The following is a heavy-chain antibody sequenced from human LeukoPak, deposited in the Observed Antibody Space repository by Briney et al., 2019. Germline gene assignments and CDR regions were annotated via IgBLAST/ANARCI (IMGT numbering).Heavy chain of an antibody. Sequence: PSETLSLTCTASGGSVSSSSYYWGWIRQPPGQGLEWIGSIYYSGSTYYNPSLKIRVTISVDTSKNQFSLKLSSVTAADTAVYYCARQLISSRSGYFYWGQGTLVTVSS. CDR3: ARQLISSRSGYFY. D-gene: IGHD3-22*01. CDR2: IYYSGST. CDR1: GGSVSSSSYY. J-gene: IGHJ4*02. V-gene: IGHV4-39*01.